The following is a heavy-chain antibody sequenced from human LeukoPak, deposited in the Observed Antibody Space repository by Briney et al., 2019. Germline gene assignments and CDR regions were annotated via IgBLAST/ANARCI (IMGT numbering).Heavy chain of an antibody. V-gene: IGHV4-59*12. CDR3: ARGSRHSSGWYPTSYRTMDYGGMDV. Sequence: PSETLSLTCTVSGGSISSYYWSWIRQPPGKGLEWIGYIYYSGSTNYNPSLKSRVTISVDTSKNQFSLKLSSVTAADTAVYYCARGSRHSSGWYPTSYRTMDYGGMDVWGKGTTVTVSS. J-gene: IGHJ6*04. D-gene: IGHD6-19*01. CDR2: IYYSGST. CDR1: GGSISSYY.